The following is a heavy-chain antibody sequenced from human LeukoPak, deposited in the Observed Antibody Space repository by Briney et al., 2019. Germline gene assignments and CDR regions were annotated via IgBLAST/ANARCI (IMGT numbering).Heavy chain of an antibody. CDR2: MSYSGTT. CDR3: ARGPTMTTDF. Sequence: PSETLSLTCTVSGDSMTDNSWNWIRQPPGKGLEWIGEMSYSGTTEYNPSLKSRVTISLDTSKNQFSLNLSSVTAADTAVYYCARGPTMTTDFWGQGTLVTVSS. D-gene: IGHD4-17*01. J-gene: IGHJ4*02. CDR1: GDSMTDNS. V-gene: IGHV4-59*01.